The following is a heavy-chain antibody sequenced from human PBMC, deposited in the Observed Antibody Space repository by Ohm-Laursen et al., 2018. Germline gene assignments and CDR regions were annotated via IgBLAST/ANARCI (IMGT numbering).Heavy chain of an antibody. CDR3: ARRIAIDY. CDR2: IWYDGTNR. V-gene: IGHV3-33*08. D-gene: IGHD2-15*01. Sequence: SLRLSCAASGFSFKYYGMHWVRQAPGKGLEWVAVIWYDGTNRYYADSVEGRFTISRDKFKSTLYLQMNSLRAEDTAVYYCARRIAIDYWGQGTLVTVSS. J-gene: IGHJ4*02. CDR1: GFSFKYYG.